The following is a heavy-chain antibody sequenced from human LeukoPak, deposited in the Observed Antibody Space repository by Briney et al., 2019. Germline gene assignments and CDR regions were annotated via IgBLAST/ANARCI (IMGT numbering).Heavy chain of an antibody. CDR2: MYYSGNT. Sequence: SETLSLTCAVSGGSISSYYWTWIRQPPGKGLEWIGYMYYSGNTNCNPSLKSRVTISVDTSMIQFSLRLSSVTAADTAVYYCARGWGYFDYWGQGTLVTVSS. D-gene: IGHD1-26*01. J-gene: IGHJ4*02. CDR1: GGSISSYY. CDR3: ARGWGYFDY. V-gene: IGHV4-59*01.